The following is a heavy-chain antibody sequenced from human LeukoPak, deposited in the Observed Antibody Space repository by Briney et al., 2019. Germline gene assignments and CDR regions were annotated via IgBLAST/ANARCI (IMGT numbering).Heavy chain of an antibody. J-gene: IGHJ4*02. CDR3: ARAGIGGSYLGYFDY. V-gene: IGHV4-39*07. D-gene: IGHD1-26*01. CDR2: IYYSGST. CDR1: GGSISSYY. Sequence: SETLSLTCTVSGGSISSYYWSWIRQPPGKGLEWIGSIYYSGSTYYNPSLKSRVTISVDTSKNQFSLKLSSVTAADTAVYYCARAGIGGSYLGYFDYWGQGTLVIVSS.